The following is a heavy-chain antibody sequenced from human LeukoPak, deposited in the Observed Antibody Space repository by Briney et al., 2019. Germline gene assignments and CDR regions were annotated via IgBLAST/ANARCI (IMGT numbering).Heavy chain of an antibody. CDR2: INRSGST. CDR1: GGSLSYYY. CDR3: ARGGFYCGDDCYVDY. D-gene: IGHD2-21*02. V-gene: IGHV4-34*01. Sequence: SETLSLTCAVYGGSLSYYYWSWIRQPPEKGLEWIGEINRSGSTNYNPSLKSRVSISVDTSKNQFSLKLSSVTAADTAVYYCARGGFYCGDDCYVDYWGQGTLVTVSS. J-gene: IGHJ4*02.